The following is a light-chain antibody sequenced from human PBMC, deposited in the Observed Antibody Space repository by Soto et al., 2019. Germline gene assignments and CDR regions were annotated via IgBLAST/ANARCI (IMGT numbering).Light chain of an antibody. CDR1: QSIRNY. V-gene: IGKV3-11*01. CDR2: DAS. Sequence: EIVLTQSPATLSLSPGERATLSCRASQSIRNYLAWYQQKPGQTPRLLIYDASNRAADIPARFSGNGSGTDFTLTISSLEPADFAVYFCQQRSNWPLTFGHGTKVEIK. CDR3: QQRSNWPLT. J-gene: IGKJ3*01.